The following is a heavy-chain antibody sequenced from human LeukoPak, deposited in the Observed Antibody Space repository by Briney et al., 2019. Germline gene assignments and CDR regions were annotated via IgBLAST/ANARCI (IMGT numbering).Heavy chain of an antibody. CDR2: INVDGSEK. J-gene: IGHJ6*02. Sequence: GGSLRLSCAASGFTLSNHWVTWVRQAPGKGPEWVAHINVDGSEKDFLDSVRGRFTISRDNSKNSVYLQMNTLRVEDTAVYHCARGHYGLDVWGQGTTVTVSS. V-gene: IGHV3-7*01. CDR1: GFTLSNHW. CDR3: ARGHYGLDV.